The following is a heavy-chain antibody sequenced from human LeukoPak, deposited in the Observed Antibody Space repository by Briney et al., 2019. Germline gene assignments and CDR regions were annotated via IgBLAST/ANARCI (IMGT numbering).Heavy chain of an antibody. CDR3: ARAPPYCSSTSCRVPYWYFDL. J-gene: IGHJ2*01. CDR2: INPNSGGT. D-gene: IGHD2-2*01. CDR1: GYTFTGYY. V-gene: IGHV1-2*02. Sequence: VASVKVSCKASGYTFTGYYMHWVRQAPGQGLEWMGWINPNSGGTNYAQKFQGRVTMTRDTSISTAYMELSRLRSDDTAVYYCARAPPYCSSTSCRVPYWYFDLWGRGTLVTVSS.